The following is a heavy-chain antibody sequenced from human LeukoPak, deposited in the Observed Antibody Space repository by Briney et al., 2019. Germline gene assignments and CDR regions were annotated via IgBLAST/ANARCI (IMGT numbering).Heavy chain of an antibody. Sequence: ASVRVSCKASGYTFTTYDINWVRQAPGQGLEWMGWISAYNGNTNYAQKLQGRVTMTTDTSTSTAYMELRSLRSDDTAVYYCARGTVNYYYMDVWGKGTTVTVSS. V-gene: IGHV1-18*01. CDR2: ISAYNGNT. J-gene: IGHJ6*03. CDR3: ARGTVNYYYMDV. CDR1: GYTFTTYD. D-gene: IGHD4-11*01.